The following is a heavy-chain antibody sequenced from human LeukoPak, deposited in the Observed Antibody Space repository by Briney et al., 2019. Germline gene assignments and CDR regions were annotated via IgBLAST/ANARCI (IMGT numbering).Heavy chain of an antibody. CDR1: GYTFTGYY. D-gene: IGHD2-21*01. Sequence: ASVKVSCKXSGYTFTGYYMHWVRQAPGQGLEGMGWINPNSGGTNYAQKFQGRVTMTRDTSISTAYMELSRLRSDDTAVYYCARVYCGGDCYLGAFDIWGQGTMVTVSS. V-gene: IGHV1-2*02. J-gene: IGHJ3*02. CDR2: INPNSGGT. CDR3: ARVYCGGDCYLGAFDI.